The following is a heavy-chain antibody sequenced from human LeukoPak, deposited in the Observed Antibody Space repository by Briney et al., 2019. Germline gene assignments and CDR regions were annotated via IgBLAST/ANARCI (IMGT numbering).Heavy chain of an antibody. J-gene: IGHJ6*02. CDR3: ARHYYDSSGYYRGAYYYYGMDV. CDR1: GFTFSSYA. V-gene: IGHV3-64*01. D-gene: IGHD3-22*01. Sequence: PGGSLRLSCAASGFTFSSYAMHWVRQVPGKGLEYVSAISSSGGSTYYANSVKGRFTISRDNSKNTLYLQMGSLRTEDMAIYYCARHYYDSSGYYRGAYYYYGMDVWGQGTTVTVSS. CDR2: ISSSGGST.